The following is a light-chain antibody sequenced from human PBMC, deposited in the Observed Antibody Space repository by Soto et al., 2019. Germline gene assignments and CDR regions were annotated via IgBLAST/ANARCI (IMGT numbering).Light chain of an antibody. J-gene: IGKJ4*01. V-gene: IGKV3-20*01. CDR3: QQYGTSPPLT. CDR2: GAS. CDR1: QSVSSNY. Sequence: EIVLTQSPGTLSLSPGERATLSCRASQSVSSNYLAWYQQKPGQAPRLLMYGASSRATGIPDRFSGSGSGTDFTLTISRLEPEEFAVYYCQQYGTSPPLTFGGGTKVEIK.